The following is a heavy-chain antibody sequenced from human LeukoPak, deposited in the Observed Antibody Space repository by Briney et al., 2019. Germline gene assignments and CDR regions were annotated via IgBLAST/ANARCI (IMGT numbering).Heavy chain of an antibody. J-gene: IGHJ4*02. CDR3: AYFSAGSCSGSPVDY. V-gene: IGHV3-23*01. CDR2: ISGRGANT. D-gene: IGHD2-15*01. Sequence: GGSLRLSCAASGFTFSNYAMSWVRQAPGKGLEWVSAISGRGANTYYTDSVEGRFTISRDNSKNTLFLQLSSLRAEDTAVYYCAYFSAGSCSGSPVDYWGQGTQVTVSS. CDR1: GFTFSNYA.